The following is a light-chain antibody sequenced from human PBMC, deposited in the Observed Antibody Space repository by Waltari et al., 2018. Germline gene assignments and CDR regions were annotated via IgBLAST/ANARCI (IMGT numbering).Light chain of an antibody. Sequence: EIVLTQSPGTLSLSPGERATLSCRASQRVSSSHLAWYQQKPGQAPRLLIYGASIRATGIPDRFSGSGSGTDFTLTISRLEPEDFAVYYCQQYGTSPPLTFGGGTKVEIK. CDR1: QRVSSSH. CDR2: GAS. V-gene: IGKV3-20*01. CDR3: QQYGTSPPLT. J-gene: IGKJ4*01.